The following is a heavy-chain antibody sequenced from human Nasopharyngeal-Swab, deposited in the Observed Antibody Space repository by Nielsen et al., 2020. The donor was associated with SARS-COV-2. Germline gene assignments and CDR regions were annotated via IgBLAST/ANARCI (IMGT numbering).Heavy chain of an antibody. J-gene: IGHJ6*03. Sequence: GGSLRLSCAASGFTFSSYSMNWVRQAPGKGLEWVSYISSSSSTIYYADSVKGRFTISRDNAKNSLYLQMNSLRAEDTAVYYCARETKYYDFWSGYYNSLSTYYYYYMDVWGKGTTVTVSS. V-gene: IGHV3-48*04. CDR2: ISSSSSTI. D-gene: IGHD3-3*01. CDR3: ARETKYYDFWSGYYNSLSTYYYYYMDV. CDR1: GFTFSSYS.